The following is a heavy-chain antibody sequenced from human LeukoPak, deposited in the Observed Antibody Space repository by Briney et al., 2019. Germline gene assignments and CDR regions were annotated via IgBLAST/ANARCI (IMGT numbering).Heavy chain of an antibody. D-gene: IGHD2-15*01. J-gene: IGHJ4*02. CDR1: GYTFTSYD. V-gene: IGHV1-8*01. CDR2: MNPNSGNT. Sequence: GASVKVSCKASGYTFTSYDITWVRQATGQGLEWMGWMNPNSGNTGYAQNFQGRVTMTRNTSISTAYMELNSLTSEDTAVYYCARGREGYCGGGSCYLHYYFDSWGQGTLVTVSS. CDR3: ARGREGYCGGGSCYLHYYFDS.